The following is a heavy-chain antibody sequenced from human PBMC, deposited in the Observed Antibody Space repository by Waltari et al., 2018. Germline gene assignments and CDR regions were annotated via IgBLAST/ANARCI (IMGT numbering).Heavy chain of an antibody. J-gene: IGHJ6*02. CDR3: ARVVVPAAPDPYYYYGMDV. Sequence: EVQLVESGGGLVQPGGSLRLSCAASGFTFSSYEMNWVRQAPGKGLEWVSYISSSGSTIYYADSVKCRFTISRDNAKNSLYLQMNSLRAEDTAVYYCARVVVPAAPDPYYYYGMDVWGQGTTVTVSS. V-gene: IGHV3-48*03. CDR2: ISSSGSTI. CDR1: GFTFSSYE. D-gene: IGHD2-2*01.